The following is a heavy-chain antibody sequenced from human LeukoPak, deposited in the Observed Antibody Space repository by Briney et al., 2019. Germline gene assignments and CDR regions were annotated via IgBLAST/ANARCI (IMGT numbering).Heavy chain of an antibody. CDR1: GGSVSSGSYY. D-gene: IGHD1-26*01. Sequence: SETLSLTCTVSGGSVSSGSYYWSWIRQPPGKGLEWIGYIYYSGSTNYNPSLKSRVTISVDTSKNQFSLKLSSVTAADTAVYYCARTRIVGATALDYWGQGTLVTVSS. J-gene: IGHJ4*02. CDR2: IYYSGST. CDR3: ARTRIVGATALDY. V-gene: IGHV4-61*01.